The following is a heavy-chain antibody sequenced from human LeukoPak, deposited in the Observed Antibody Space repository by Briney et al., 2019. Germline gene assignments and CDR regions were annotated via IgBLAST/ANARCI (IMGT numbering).Heavy chain of an antibody. CDR1: GYTFTSYY. CDR2: INPSGGST. V-gene: IGHV1-46*01. Sequence: ASVKVSCKASGYTFTSYYMHWVRQAPGQGLEWMGIINPSGGSTSYAQKFQGRVTMTRDTSTITVYMELSSLISEDTAVYYCARDTSSSWYAYWGQGTLVTVSS. CDR3: ARDTSSSWYAY. D-gene: IGHD6-13*01. J-gene: IGHJ4*02.